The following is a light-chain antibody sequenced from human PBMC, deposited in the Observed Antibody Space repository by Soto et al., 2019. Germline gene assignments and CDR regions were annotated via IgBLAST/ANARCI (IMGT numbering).Light chain of an antibody. CDR3: QRYNSAPQLT. J-gene: IGKJ4*01. V-gene: IGKV1-27*01. CDR1: QGISNY. CDR2: GAS. Sequence: DIQMTQSPSSLSASAGDRVTITCRAKQGISNYLAWYQQKPGKVPKLLIYGASTLQSGVPSRFSGSGSGTDFTITISSLQPEDVANYYCQRYNSAPQLTFGGGTKVDIK.